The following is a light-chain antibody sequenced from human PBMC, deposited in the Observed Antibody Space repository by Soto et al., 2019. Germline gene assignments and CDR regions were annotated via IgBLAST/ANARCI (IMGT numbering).Light chain of an antibody. CDR3: SSYTSSSTGV. Sequence: QSALTQPASVSGFPGQSITISCTGTSSDIGGYNYVSWYQQHPGKAPKLMIYAVSNRPSGVSNRFSGSKSGNTASLTISGLQAEDEADYYCSSYTSSSTGVFGGGTKLTVL. CDR2: AVS. J-gene: IGLJ2*01. CDR1: SSDIGGYNY. V-gene: IGLV2-14*01.